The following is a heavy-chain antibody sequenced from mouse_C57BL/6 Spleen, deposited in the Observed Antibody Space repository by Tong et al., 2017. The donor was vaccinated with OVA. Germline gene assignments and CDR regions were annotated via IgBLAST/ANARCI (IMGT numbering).Heavy chain of an antibody. CDR1: GFTFSSYG. J-gene: IGHJ2*01. Sequence: KLVESGGDLVKPGGSLKLSCAASGFTFSSYGMSWVRQTPDKRLEWVATISSGGSYTYYPDSVKGRFTISRDNAKNTLYLQMSSLKSEDTAMYYCASTMVTLLDYWGQGTTLTVSS. V-gene: IGHV5-6*02. CDR3: ASTMVTLLDY. D-gene: IGHD2-1*01. CDR2: ISSGGSYT.